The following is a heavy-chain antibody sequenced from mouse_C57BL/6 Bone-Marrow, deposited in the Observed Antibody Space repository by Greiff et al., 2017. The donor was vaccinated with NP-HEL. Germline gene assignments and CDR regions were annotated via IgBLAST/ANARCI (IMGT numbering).Heavy chain of an antibody. J-gene: IGHJ1*03. CDR3: ARHEATTVVAHWYFDV. V-gene: IGHV1-62-2*01. Sequence: QVQLQQSGAELVKPGASVKLSCKASGYTFTEYTIHWVKQRSGQGLEWIGWVYPGSGSIKYNEKFKDKATLTADKASSTVYMELSRLTSEDSAVYFCARHEATTVVAHWYFDVWGTGTTVTVSS. CDR2: VYPGSGSI. D-gene: IGHD1-1*01. CDR1: GYTFTEYT.